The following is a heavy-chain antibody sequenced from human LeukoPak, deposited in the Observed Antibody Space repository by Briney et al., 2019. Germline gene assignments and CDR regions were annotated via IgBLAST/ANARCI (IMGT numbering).Heavy chain of an antibody. Sequence: ASETLSLTCTLSGGSISTYYWSWIRQPPGKGLEWIGYIYHSGSTNYNPSLKSRVTISVDTSKNQFSLKLSSVTAADTAVYYCARGGGYASPIGYWGQGALVTVSS. CDR2: IYHSGST. CDR3: ARGGGYASPIGY. D-gene: IGHD5-12*01. J-gene: IGHJ4*02. V-gene: IGHV4-59*01. CDR1: GGSISTYY.